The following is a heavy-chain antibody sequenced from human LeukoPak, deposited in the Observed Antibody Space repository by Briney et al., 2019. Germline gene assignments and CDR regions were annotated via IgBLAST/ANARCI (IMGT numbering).Heavy chain of an antibody. CDR2: IGRGGGAT. CDR1: GFTFGKYA. V-gene: IGHV3-23*01. J-gene: IGHJ3*02. Sequence: GGSLRLSCEASGFTFGKYAMNWVRQAPGKGLEWVSVIGRGGGATYYADSVKGRFTISRDNSKNTLYLQMNSLRAEDTAVYYCAKHYYDSGRWTFDIWGQGTTVTVSS. CDR3: AKHYYDSGRWTFDI. D-gene: IGHD3-10*01.